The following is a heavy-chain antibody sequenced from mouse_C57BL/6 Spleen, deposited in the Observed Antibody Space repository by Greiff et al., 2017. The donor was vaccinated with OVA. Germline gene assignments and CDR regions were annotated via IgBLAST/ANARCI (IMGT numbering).Heavy chain of an antibody. CDR2: IDPSDSET. CDR1: GYTFTSYW. Sequence: VQLQQPGAELVRPGSSVKLSCKASGYTFTSYWMHWVKQRPIQGLEWIGNIDPSDSETHYNQKFKDKATLTVDKSSSTAYMQLSSLTSEDSAVYYGARRGRGNSYYFDYWGQGTTLTVSS. J-gene: IGHJ2*01. D-gene: IGHD2-1*01. V-gene: IGHV1-52*01. CDR3: ARRGRGNSYYFDY.